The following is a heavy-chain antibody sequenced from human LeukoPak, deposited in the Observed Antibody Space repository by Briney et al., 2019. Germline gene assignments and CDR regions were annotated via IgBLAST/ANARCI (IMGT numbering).Heavy chain of an antibody. CDR2: IIPILGIA. D-gene: IGHD3-22*01. Sequence: GASVKVSCKASGGTFSSYAISWVRQAPGQGLEWMGRIIPILGIANYAQKFQGRVTITADKSTSTAYMELSSLRSEDTAVYYCARHGYDSSGYIDYWGQGTLVTVSS. CDR1: GGTFSSYA. V-gene: IGHV1-69*04. J-gene: IGHJ4*02. CDR3: ARHGYDSSGYIDY.